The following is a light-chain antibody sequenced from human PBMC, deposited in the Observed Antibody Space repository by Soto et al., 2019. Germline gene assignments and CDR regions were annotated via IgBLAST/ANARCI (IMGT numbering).Light chain of an antibody. CDR1: SSDVGSYNL. CDR3: CSYAGSSAVV. CDR2: EGS. Sequence: LTQPASVSGSPGQSITISCTGTSSDVGSYNLVSWYQQHPGKAPKLMIYEGSKRPSGVSNRFSGSKSGNTASLTISGLQAEDEADYYCCSYAGSSAVVFGGGTQLTVL. V-gene: IGLV2-23*01. J-gene: IGLJ2*01.